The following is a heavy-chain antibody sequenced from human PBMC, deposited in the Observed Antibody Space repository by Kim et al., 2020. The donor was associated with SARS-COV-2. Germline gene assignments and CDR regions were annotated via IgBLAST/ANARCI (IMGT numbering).Heavy chain of an antibody. J-gene: IGHJ5*02. CDR2: IWYDGSNK. CDR1: GFTFSSYG. V-gene: IGHV3-33*01. D-gene: IGHD3-22*01. CDR3: ARDCGGGDSSGREYNWFDP. Sequence: GGSLRLSCAASGFTFSSYGMHWVRQAPGKGLEWVAVIWYDGSNKYYADSVKGRFTISRDNSKNTLYLQMNSLRAEDTAVYYCARDCGGGDSSGREYNWFDPWGQGTLVTVSS.